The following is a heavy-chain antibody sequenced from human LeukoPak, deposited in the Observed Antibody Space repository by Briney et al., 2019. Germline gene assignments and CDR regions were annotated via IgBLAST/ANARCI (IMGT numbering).Heavy chain of an antibody. CDR3: ARHPSFGNYYYGAGSRNWFDP. V-gene: IGHV4-39*01. CDR2: FYYRGRT. D-gene: IGHD3-10*01. J-gene: IGHJ5*02. Sequence: SETLSLTCTVSGGSISSNSYHGGWIRQPPGKGLEWIGSFYYRGRTYYNPFLKSRVTISVDTSKNQFYMKLSSVTAEDTAVYYCARHPSFGNYYYGAGSRNWFDPWGQGTLVTVSS. CDR1: GGSISSNSYH.